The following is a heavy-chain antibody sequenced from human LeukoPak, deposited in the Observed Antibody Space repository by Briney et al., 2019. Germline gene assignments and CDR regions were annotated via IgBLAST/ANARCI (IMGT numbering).Heavy chain of an antibody. CDR3: ARVQRGIAVALDY. CDR2: ISTTGSSI. J-gene: IGHJ4*02. CDR1: GFTFSSYE. V-gene: IGHV3-48*03. Sequence: GGSLRLSCAASGFTFSSYEMNWVRQALGKGLEWVSYISTTGSSIYYADSVKGRFTISRDNVKNLLYLQMNSLRAEDTAVYYCARVQRGIAVALDYWGQGTLATVSS. D-gene: IGHD6-19*01.